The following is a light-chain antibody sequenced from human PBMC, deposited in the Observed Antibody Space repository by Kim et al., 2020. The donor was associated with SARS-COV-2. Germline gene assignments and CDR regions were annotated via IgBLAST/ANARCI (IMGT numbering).Light chain of an antibody. J-gene: IGKJ1*01. V-gene: IGKV1-5*03. CDR2: KAS. Sequence: STLSASGGDRVTITCRASQTIKTWLAWYQQKPGKAPKLLIYKASTLESGVPSRFSGSGSGTEFTLTISSLQPDDFATYYCQQRATFGQGTKVDIK. CDR3: QQRAT. CDR1: QTIKTW.